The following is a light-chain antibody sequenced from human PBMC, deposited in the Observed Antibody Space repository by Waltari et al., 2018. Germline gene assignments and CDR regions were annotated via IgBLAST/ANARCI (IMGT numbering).Light chain of an antibody. CDR2: EVS. Sequence: QSALTQPASVSGSPGQSITISCTGTSSDVGGYNYVSWYQQHPGKAPKLMIYEVSNRPSGVSNRFSGSKSGNPASLTISGLQAEDEADYYCSSYTSSSTPYVLFGGGTKLTVL. J-gene: IGLJ2*01. CDR1: SSDVGGYNY. V-gene: IGLV2-14*01. CDR3: SSYTSSSTPYVL.